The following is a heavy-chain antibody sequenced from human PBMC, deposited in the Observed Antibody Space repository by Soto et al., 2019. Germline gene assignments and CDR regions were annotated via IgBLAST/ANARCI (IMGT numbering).Heavy chain of an antibody. D-gene: IGHD3-10*01. CDR2: INPKFGDT. J-gene: IGHJ6*02. Sequence: QVQLVQSGAEVKEPGDSVRVSCEASGYTFTAYYIHWVRQAPGQGLEWMGWINPKFGDTTYAQDFQGRVSMTRDMSISTVYMELSRLTSDDTAIYYCARNMDYYYGTGSGNGHGFWGQGPTVTVFS. V-gene: IGHV1-2*02. CDR1: GYTFTAYY. CDR3: ARNMDYYYGTGSGNGHGF.